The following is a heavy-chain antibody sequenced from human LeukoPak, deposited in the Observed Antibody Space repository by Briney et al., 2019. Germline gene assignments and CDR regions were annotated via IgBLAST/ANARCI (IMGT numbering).Heavy chain of an antibody. CDR2: ISYDGSNK. CDR3: AKTGRGQLSGGYYFDY. V-gene: IGHV3-30*18. Sequence: PGGSLRLSCAASGFTFSSYGMHWVRQAPGKGLEWVAVISYDGSNKYYADSVKGRFTISRDNSKNTLYLQMNSLRAEDTAVYYCAKTGRGQLSGGYYFDYWGQGTLVTVSS. CDR1: GFTFSSYG. J-gene: IGHJ4*02. D-gene: IGHD6-13*01.